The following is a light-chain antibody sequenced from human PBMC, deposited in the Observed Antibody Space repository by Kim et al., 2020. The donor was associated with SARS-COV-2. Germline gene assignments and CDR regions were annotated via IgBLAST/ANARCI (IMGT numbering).Light chain of an antibody. V-gene: IGLV2-11*01. CDR2: DVT. J-gene: IGLJ2*01. Sequence: GQSVTISCTGTSSDVGGYNYVTWYQQHPGKAPKLMIYDVTKRPSGVPDRFSGSKSGNTASLTNSGLQGEDEADYYCCSYAGSYTEVFGGGTQLTVL. CDR3: CSYAGSYTEV. CDR1: SSDVGGYNY.